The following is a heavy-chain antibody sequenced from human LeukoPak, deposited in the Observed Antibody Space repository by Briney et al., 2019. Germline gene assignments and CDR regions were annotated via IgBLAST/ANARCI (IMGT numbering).Heavy chain of an antibody. CDR3: ARDAGPLLANGISDY. CDR1: GGTFSSYA. J-gene: IGHJ4*02. Sequence: WASVKVSCKASGGTFSSYAISWVRQAPGQGLEWMGGIIPIFGTANYAQKFQGRVTIAADESTSTAYMELSRLRSDDTAVYYCARDAGPLLANGISDYWGQGTLVTVSS. D-gene: IGHD3-10*01. V-gene: IGHV1-69*13. CDR2: IIPIFGTA.